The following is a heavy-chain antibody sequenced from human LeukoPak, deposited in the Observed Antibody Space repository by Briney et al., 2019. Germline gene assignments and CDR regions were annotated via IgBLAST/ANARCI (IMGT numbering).Heavy chain of an antibody. D-gene: IGHD3-9*01. V-gene: IGHV3-30*04. J-gene: IGHJ4*02. Sequence: GGSLRLSCAASGFTFNNYVVHWVRQAPGKGLEWVAVMSIDGDIKLYADSVRGRFTISRDNSKNTLYLQMNSLRAEDTAFYYCAKGDYDILTGYQFYFDCWGRGTLVTVSS. CDR3: AKGDYDILTGYQFYFDC. CDR2: MSIDGDIK. CDR1: GFTFNNYV.